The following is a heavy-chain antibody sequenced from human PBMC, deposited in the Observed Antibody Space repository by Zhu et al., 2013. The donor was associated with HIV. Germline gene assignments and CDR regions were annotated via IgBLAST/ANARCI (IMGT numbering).Heavy chain of an antibody. Sequence: QVQLVQSGAEVKKPGSSVKVSCKASGGTFSSYAISWVRQAPGQGLEWMGGIIPIFGTANYAQKFQGRVTITADESTSTAYMELSSLRSEDTAVYYCAREVEDGVAATRQSLGYYYYGMDVWGQGTTVTVSS. V-gene: IGHV1-69*12. J-gene: IGHJ6*02. CDR2: IIPIFGTA. CDR1: GGTFSSYA. CDR3: AREVEDGVAATRQSLGYYYYGMDV. D-gene: IGHD2-15*01.